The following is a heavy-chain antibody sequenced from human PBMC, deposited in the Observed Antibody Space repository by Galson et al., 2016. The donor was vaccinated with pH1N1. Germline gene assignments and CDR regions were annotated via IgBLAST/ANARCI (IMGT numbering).Heavy chain of an antibody. CDR1: GGSVATNTYY. V-gene: IGHV4-39*07. CDR3: ARDRGRNFQSFDY. CDR2: IFYGGTT. Sequence: SETLSLTCTVSGGSVATNTYYWGWIRQPPGKGLEWIGSIFYGGTTYYSPSLQSRVTVSMDTSHNQVSLTVSSVTAADTAVYFCARDRGRNFQSFDYWGQGTLVAVSS. D-gene: IGHD3-10*01. J-gene: IGHJ4*02.